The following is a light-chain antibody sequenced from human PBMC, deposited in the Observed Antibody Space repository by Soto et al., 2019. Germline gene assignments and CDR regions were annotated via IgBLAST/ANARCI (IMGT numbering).Light chain of an antibody. CDR2: DVS. CDR1: SSDVGHYNY. V-gene: IGLV2-14*03. Sequence: QSVLTQPASVSGSPGQSITISCTGTSSDVGHYNYVSWYQHHPGKAPELIIYDVSNRPSGVSDRFSGSKSGNTASLTISGLRAEDEADYYCSSFTRGSTWVFGGGTKVTVL. J-gene: IGLJ3*02. CDR3: SSFTRGSTWV.